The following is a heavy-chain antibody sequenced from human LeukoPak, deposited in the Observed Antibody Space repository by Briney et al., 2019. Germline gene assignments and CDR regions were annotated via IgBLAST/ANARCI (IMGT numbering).Heavy chain of an antibody. V-gene: IGHV1-3*01. CDR2: INAGNGNT. J-gene: IGHJ6*04. D-gene: IGHD6-19*01. CDR3: ARAGGGEQWRSSYYGMDV. CDR1: GYTFTSYA. Sequence: ASVKVSCKASGYTFTSYAMHWVRQAPGQRLEWMGWINAGNGNTKYSQKFQGRVTITRDTSASTAYMELSSLRSEDTAVYYCARAGGGEQWRSSYYGMDVGGKGTTVTVSS.